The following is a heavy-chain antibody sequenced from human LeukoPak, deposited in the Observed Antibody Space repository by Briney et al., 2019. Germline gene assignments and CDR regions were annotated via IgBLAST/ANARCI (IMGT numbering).Heavy chain of an antibody. CDR3: ATHTWDY. V-gene: IGHV3-66*04. CDR2: IYSDGNT. Sequence: GGSLRLSCAASGFTFSNYAMSWVRQAPGKGLEWVSVIYSDGNTYYAESVKGRFTVSRDNSKNTLYLQMNSLRAEDTAVYFCATHTWDYWGQGTLVTVSS. CDR1: GFTFSNYA. J-gene: IGHJ4*02.